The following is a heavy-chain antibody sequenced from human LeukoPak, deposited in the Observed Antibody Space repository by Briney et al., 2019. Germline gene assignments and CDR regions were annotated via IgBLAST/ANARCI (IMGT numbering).Heavy chain of an antibody. V-gene: IGHV4-59*01. J-gene: IGHJ4*02. CDR3: ARALSSYWDY. CDR1: GGYISSYY. D-gene: IGHD3-3*01. Sequence: SETLSLTCTVSGGYISSYYWSWIRQPPGKGLDWIGYISYSGSTNYNPSLKSRVTISVDTSKNQFSLKLSSVTAADTAVYYCARALSSYWDYWGQGTLVTVSS. CDR2: ISYSGST.